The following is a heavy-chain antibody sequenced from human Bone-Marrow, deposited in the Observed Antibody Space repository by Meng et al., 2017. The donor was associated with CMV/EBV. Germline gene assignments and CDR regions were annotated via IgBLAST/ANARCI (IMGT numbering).Heavy chain of an antibody. Sequence: GGSLRLSCAASGFTFSDYCWIRQAPGKGLEWVSYISSGGTTIYYAVSVKGRFTISRDNAKNSLYLQMNSLRAEDTAVYYCARDLPHYSLDYWGQGTLVTVSS. J-gene: IGHJ4*02. CDR1: GFTFSDY. CDR3: ARDLPHYSLDY. D-gene: IGHD4-11*01. CDR2: ISSGGTTI. V-gene: IGHV3-11*04.